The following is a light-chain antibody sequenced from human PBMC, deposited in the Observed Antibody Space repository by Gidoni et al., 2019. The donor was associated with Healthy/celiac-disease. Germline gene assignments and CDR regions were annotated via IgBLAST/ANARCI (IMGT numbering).Light chain of an antibody. CDR3: QQSWT. CDR1: QSISSW. V-gene: IGKV1-5*03. CDR2: TAS. Sequence: DIQMTQSPSTLSASVGDRVTIPCRASQSISSWLAWYQQKPGKAPKLLIYTASSLESGVPSRFSGSGSGTEFALTISSLQPDGFATYYCQQSWTFGQGTKVEIK. J-gene: IGKJ1*01.